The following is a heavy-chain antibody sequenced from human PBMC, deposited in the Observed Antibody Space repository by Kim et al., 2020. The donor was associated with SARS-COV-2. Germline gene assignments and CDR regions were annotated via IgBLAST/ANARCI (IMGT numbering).Heavy chain of an antibody. J-gene: IGHJ4*02. Sequence: VKGRFTISRDNSKNTLYRQMNSLRAEDTAVYYCAKDPLYYDSSGYYPFDYWGQGTLVTVSS. V-gene: IGHV3-23*01. CDR3: AKDPLYYDSSGYYPFDY. D-gene: IGHD3-22*01.